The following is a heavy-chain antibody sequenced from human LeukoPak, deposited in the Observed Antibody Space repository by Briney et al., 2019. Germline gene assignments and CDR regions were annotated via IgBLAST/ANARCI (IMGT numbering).Heavy chain of an antibody. J-gene: IGHJ6*02. CDR3: ASRSHGYYCGMDV. V-gene: IGHV4-59*01. CDR2: IYYSGST. Sequence: PSETLSLTCTVSGGSISSYYWSWIRQPPGKGLEWIGYIYYSGSTNYNPSLKSRVTISVDTSKNQFSLKLSSVTAADTAVYYCASRSHGYYCGMDVWGQGTTVTVSS. D-gene: IGHD2-15*01. CDR1: GGSISSYY.